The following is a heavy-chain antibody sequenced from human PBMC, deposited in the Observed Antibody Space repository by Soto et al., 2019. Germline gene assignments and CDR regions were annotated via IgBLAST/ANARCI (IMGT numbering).Heavy chain of an antibody. D-gene: IGHD2-2*02. J-gene: IGHJ5*02. CDR1: GGSISSYY. V-gene: IGHV4-59*01. Sequence: QVQLQESGPGLVKPSETLSLTCTVSGGSISSYYWSWIRQPPGKGLEWIGYIYYSGRTNYNPSLKSRVTLSLDTXKNQCSRKLSSVTAADTAVYYCARGYCSSTSCYIWDNWFDPWGQGTLVTVSS. CDR3: ARGYCSSTSCYIWDNWFDP. CDR2: IYYSGRT.